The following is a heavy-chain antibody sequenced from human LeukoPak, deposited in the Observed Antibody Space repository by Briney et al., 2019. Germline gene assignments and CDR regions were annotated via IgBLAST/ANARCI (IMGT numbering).Heavy chain of an antibody. CDR2: IYYSGST. CDR1: GGSISSSSYF. D-gene: IGHD1-26*01. V-gene: IGHV4-39*07. CDR3: ARIPKVGATALGWFDP. Sequence: PSETLSLTCTVSGGSISSSSYFWGWVRQPPGKGLEWVGSIYYSGSTYYSPSLKSRVTISVDTSKNQFSLKLSSVTAADTAVYYCARIPKVGATALGWFDPWGQGTLVTVSS. J-gene: IGHJ5*02.